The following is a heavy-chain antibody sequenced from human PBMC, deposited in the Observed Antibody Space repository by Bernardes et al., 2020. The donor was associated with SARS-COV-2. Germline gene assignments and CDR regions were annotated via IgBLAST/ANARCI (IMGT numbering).Heavy chain of an antibody. CDR1: GYTFTSYG. D-gene: IGHD4-17*01. Sequence: VKVSCKASGYTFTSYGISWVRQAPGQGLEWMGWISAYNGNTNYAQKLQGRVTMTTDTSTSTAYMELRSLRSDDTAVYYCARAYMTTVTPATFDIWGQGTMVTVSS. J-gene: IGHJ3*02. CDR3: ARAYMTTVTPATFDI. CDR2: ISAYNGNT. V-gene: IGHV1-18*01.